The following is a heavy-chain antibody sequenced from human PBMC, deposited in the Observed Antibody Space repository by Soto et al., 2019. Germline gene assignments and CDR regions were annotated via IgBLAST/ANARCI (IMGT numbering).Heavy chain of an antibody. CDR3: ASTYYYDSAGTNAFDI. CDR2: IYYSGTT. Sequence: TSETLSLTCTVSGGSINSGDYYWSWIRQPPGKGLEWIGYIYYSGTTYYNPSLKSRVTISVDTSKNQFSLKLSSVTAADTAVYYCASTYYYDSAGTNAFDIWGQGTMVTVSS. CDR1: GGSINSGDYY. J-gene: IGHJ3*02. D-gene: IGHD3-22*01. V-gene: IGHV4-30-4*01.